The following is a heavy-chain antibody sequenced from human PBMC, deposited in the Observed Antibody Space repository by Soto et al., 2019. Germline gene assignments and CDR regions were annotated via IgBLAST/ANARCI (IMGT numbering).Heavy chain of an antibody. CDR3: AHHTITPATNRFDP. CDR2: IYWNDDK. J-gene: IGHJ5*02. Sequence: SGPTLVNPTQTLTLTCTFSGFSLTTSGVGVGWIRQPPGKALEWLALIYWNDDKRYSPSLRGRLTITKDTSKNQVVLAMTNMDPVGTATYYCAHHTITPATNRFDPCGLGTLVTVSS. CDR1: GFSLTTSGVG. V-gene: IGHV2-5*01. D-gene: IGHD1-20*01.